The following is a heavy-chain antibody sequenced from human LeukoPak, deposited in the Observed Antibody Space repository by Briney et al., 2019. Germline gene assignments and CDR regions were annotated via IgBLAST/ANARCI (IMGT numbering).Heavy chain of an antibody. CDR1: GFTFSHYA. CDR3: ARGYSHNSGGWLDP. Sequence: GGSLRLSCAVSGFTFSHYAMSWVRRAPPTGLEWVGSLTDSGDATYYADSVKGRLTISRDNSNSTLYLHISGLRDEDTAVYYCARGYSHNSGGWLDPWGQGTLVTVSS. J-gene: IGHJ5*02. V-gene: IGHV3-23*01. CDR2: LTDSGDAT. D-gene: IGHD5-12*01.